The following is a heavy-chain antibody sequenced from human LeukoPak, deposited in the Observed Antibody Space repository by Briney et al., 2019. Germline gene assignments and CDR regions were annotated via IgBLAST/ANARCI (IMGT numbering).Heavy chain of an antibody. J-gene: IGHJ6*02. Sequence: GASVKVSCRASAYTFTTYYIHWVRQAPGEGLEWMGWINPNTGATNYAQNFQGRVTLTRDASISTAYMELSRLTSDDTAVYYCARQTDSFGSGSYYMGGYYYYGMDVWGQGTTVAVSS. D-gene: IGHD3-10*01. V-gene: IGHV1-2*02. CDR3: ARQTDSFGSGSYYMGGYYYYGMDV. CDR2: INPNTGAT. CDR1: AYTFTTYY.